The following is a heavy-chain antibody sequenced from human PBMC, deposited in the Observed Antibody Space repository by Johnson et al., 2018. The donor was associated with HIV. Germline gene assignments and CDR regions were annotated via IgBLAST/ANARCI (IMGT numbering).Heavy chain of an antibody. CDR1: GFTFSNYA. J-gene: IGHJ3*02. V-gene: IGHV3-30*14. D-gene: IGHD3-16*01. CDR2: ISYDGSNK. CDR3: AREGGSSGPDAFDI. Sequence: QVQLVESGGGVVQPGRSLRLSCAASGFTFSNYAMHWVRQAPGKGLEWVAVISYDGSNKYYADSVKGRFTISRDNSKNTLYLQMNSLRAEDTAVYYCAREGGSSGPDAFDIWGQGTMVTVSS.